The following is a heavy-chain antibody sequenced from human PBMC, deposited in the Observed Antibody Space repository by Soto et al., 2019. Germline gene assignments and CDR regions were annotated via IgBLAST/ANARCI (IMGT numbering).Heavy chain of an antibody. Sequence: QVQLVQSGAEVKKPGASVKVSCKTSGYTFTTCGISWVRQAPGQGLEWMGWISPYNGNTNYAQKIQGRVTMTTDTSTSTVYMELRGLRSDDTAVYYCARDKVEMATIFDYWGQGTLVTVSS. CDR3: ARDKVEMATIFDY. CDR2: ISPYNGNT. V-gene: IGHV1-18*04. J-gene: IGHJ4*02. D-gene: IGHD5-12*01. CDR1: GYTFTTCG.